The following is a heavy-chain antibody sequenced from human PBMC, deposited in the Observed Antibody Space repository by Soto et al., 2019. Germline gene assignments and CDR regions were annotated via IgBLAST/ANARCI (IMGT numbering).Heavy chain of an antibody. CDR1: GFTFSSYG. J-gene: IGHJ4*02. CDR3: ARDSGGRSDNWNYGDY. CDR2: IWYDGSNK. V-gene: IGHV3-33*01. D-gene: IGHD1-7*01. Sequence: GGSLRLSCAASGFTFSSYGMHWVRQAPGKGLEWVAVIWYDGSNKYYADSVKGRFTISRDNSKNTLYLQMNSLRAEDTAVYYCARDSGGRSDNWNYGDYWGQGTLVTVSS.